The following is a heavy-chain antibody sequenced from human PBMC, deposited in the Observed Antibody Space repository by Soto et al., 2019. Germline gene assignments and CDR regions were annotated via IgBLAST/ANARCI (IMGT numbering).Heavy chain of an antibody. CDR3: ASAEYYFDSSGWYY. J-gene: IGHJ4*02. V-gene: IGHV3-21*01. D-gene: IGHD3-22*01. CDR2: ISSSSTYI. Sequence: EVQLVESGGGLDKPGGSLRLSCAASGFTFSSYSMNWVRQAPGKGLEWVSCISSSSTYIYYADSVKGRFSISRDNAKKSVYLQMNSLRAEDTAVYYCASAEYYFDSSGWYYWGQGTLVTVSS. CDR1: GFTFSSYS.